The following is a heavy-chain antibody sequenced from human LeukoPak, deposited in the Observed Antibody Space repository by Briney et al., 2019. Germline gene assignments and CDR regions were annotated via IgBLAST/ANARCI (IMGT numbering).Heavy chain of an antibody. J-gene: IGHJ5*02. Sequence: SETLSLTCTVSGGSISKSSSHWGWIRQPPGKGLEWIGTIYYSGSTYYNPSLKSRVTISLATSKNQFSLKLSSVTAADTAVYFCTKVPDTWLQADPWGQGTLVTVSS. CDR2: IYYSGST. CDR1: GGSISKSSSH. CDR3: TKVPDTWLQADP. D-gene: IGHD2-2*01. V-gene: IGHV4-39*01.